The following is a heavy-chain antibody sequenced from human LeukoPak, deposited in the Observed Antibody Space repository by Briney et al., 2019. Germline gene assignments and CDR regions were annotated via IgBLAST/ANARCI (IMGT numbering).Heavy chain of an antibody. D-gene: IGHD4-23*01. CDR3: ARDDRWVGAFDI. CDR2: INPNSGGT. CDR1: GYSFTAYY. V-gene: IGHV1-2*02. Sequence: ASVKVSCKASGYSFTAYYTHWVRQAPGQGLEWMGWINPNSGGTNYAQNFQGRVTMTRDTSISTAYMELSRLTSDDTAVYYCARDDRWVGAFDIWGQGTMVTVSS. J-gene: IGHJ3*02.